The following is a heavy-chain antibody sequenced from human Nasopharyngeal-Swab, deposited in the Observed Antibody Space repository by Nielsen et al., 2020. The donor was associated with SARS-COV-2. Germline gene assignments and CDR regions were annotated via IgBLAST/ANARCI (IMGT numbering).Heavy chain of an antibody. D-gene: IGHD6-13*01. CDR1: GFTFSTYA. CDR2: IINSGGST. CDR3: AKAHGNSWYSSLDY. Sequence: GESLKISCEASGFTFSTYAMSWVRQAPGRRLEWVSGIINSGGSTDYADSVKGRFTISRDNYRNTLFLQMNSLRAEDTAVYYCAKAHGNSWYSSLDYWGQGTLVTVSS. V-gene: IGHV3-23*01. J-gene: IGHJ4*02.